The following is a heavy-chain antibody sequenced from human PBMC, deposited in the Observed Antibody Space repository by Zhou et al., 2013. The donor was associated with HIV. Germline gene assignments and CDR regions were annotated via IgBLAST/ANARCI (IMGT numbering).Heavy chain of an antibody. V-gene: IGHV4-38-2*01. Sequence: QVQLQESGPGLVKPSETLSLTCAVSGYFISSDNYWGWIRQPPGKGLEWIGNIYHSGSTYYNPSLKSRVTISVDTSKNQFSLKLNFVTAADTAVYYCARQAYGDYDFDYWGQGTLVTVSP. D-gene: IGHD4-17*01. CDR2: IYHSGST. J-gene: IGHJ4*02. CDR1: GYFISSDNY. CDR3: ARQAYGDYDFDY.